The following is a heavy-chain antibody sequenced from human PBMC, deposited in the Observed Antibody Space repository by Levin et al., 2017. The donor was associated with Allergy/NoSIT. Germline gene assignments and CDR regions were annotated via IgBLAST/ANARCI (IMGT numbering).Heavy chain of an antibody. J-gene: IGHJ4*02. Sequence: GESLKISCAASGFTFSSYGMHWVRQAPGKGLEWVAVIWYDGSNKYYADSVKGRFTISRDNSKNTLYLQMNSLRAEDTAVYYCARSYGGEFRSIFDYWGQGTLVTVSS. CDR1: GFTFSSYG. CDR3: ARSYGGEFRSIFDY. D-gene: IGHD4-23*01. V-gene: IGHV3-33*01. CDR2: IWYDGSNK.